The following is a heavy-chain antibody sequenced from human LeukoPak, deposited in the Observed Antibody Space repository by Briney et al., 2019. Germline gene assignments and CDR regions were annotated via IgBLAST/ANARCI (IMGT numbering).Heavy chain of an antibody. J-gene: IGHJ1*01. CDR1: GFTFSSYA. CDR3: AGSTDDAEYFQH. Sequence: GGSLRLSCAASGFTFSSYAMHWVRQAPGKGLEWVAVISYDGSNKYYVDSVKGRFTISRDNSKNTLYLQMNSLRAEDTAVYYCAGSTDDAEYFQHWGQGTLVTVSS. V-gene: IGHV3-30-3*01. D-gene: IGHD4-17*01. CDR2: ISYDGSNK.